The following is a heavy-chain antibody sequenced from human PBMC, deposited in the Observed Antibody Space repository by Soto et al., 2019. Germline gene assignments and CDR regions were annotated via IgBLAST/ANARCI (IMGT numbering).Heavy chain of an antibody. J-gene: IGHJ4*02. CDR3: AKSAYSSSLNHYFDY. Sequence: SETLSLTCTVSGGSISTYYWSWVRKPLGKGLEWIGYIYYSGIANYNPSLKSRVTISVDNSKKTLYLQMDSLRAEDTAVYYCAKSAYSSSLNHYFDYWGQGTLVTVSS. V-gene: IGHV4-59*12. CDR1: GGSISTYY. D-gene: IGHD6-13*01. CDR2: IYYSGIA.